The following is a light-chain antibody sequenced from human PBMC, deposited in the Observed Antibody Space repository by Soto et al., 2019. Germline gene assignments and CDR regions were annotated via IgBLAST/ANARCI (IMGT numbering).Light chain of an antibody. CDR1: QSLLYSDGKTY. CDR3: MQTVQLPGT. CDR2: EVS. Sequence: DIVMTQTPLSLSVTPGQPASISCKSSQSLLYSDGKTYFSWYLQKPGQPPQLLTYEVSNRFSRVPDGFSGGGSGADFTLRISRVEAEDVGVYYWMQTVQLPGTFGQGTKVEIK. J-gene: IGKJ1*01. V-gene: IGKV2D-29*01.